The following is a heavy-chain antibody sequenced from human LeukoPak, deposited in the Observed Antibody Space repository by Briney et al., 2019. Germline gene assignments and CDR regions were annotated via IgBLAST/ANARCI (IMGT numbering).Heavy chain of an antibody. Sequence: SVRVSCKASGGTFSSYAISWVRQAPGQGLEWMGRIIPIFGTANYAQNFQGRVTITTDESTSTAYMELSSLRSEDTAVYYCARDWPEYSSSYFDYWGQGTLVTVSS. D-gene: IGHD6-6*01. J-gene: IGHJ4*02. V-gene: IGHV1-69*05. CDR1: GGTFSSYA. CDR2: IIPIFGTA. CDR3: ARDWPEYSSSYFDY.